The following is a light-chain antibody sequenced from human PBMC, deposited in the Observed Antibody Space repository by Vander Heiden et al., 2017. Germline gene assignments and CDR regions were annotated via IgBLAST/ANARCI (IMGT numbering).Light chain of an antibody. Sequence: SVGSQLAWYQQKPGQAPRLLIYGTSTRAAGVPARFSGSGSGTHFTLSIASLQSEDLAVYYCQQYATWALTFGSGAK. V-gene: IGKV3-15*01. J-gene: IGKJ4*01. CDR1: SVGSQ. CDR2: GTS. CDR3: QQYATWALT.